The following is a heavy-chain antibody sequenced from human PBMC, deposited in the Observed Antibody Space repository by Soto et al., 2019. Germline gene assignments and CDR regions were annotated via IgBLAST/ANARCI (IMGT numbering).Heavy chain of an antibody. Sequence: SETLSLTCAVYGGSFSGYYWSWIRQPPGKGLEWIGEINHSGRTNYNPYLKSRVTISVDTSKNQFSLKLSSVTAADTAVYYCARVVDIVATNFDYWGKGTLVTVS. CDR2: INHSGRT. CDR3: ARVVDIVATNFDY. CDR1: GGSFSGYY. V-gene: IGHV4-34*01. D-gene: IGHD5-12*01. J-gene: IGHJ4*02.